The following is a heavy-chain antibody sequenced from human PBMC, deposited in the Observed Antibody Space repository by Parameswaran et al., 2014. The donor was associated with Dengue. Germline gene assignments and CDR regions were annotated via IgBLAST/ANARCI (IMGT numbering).Heavy chain of an antibody. CDR2: IDWDDDK. Sequence: VRQAPGKALEWLALIDWDDDKYYSTSLKARLTISKDTSKNQVVLTMTNMDPVDTATYYCARIRSADYGDDYYYGMDVWGQGTTVTVSS. CDR3: ARIRSADYGDDYYYGMDV. V-gene: IGHV2-70*18. J-gene: IGHJ6*02. D-gene: IGHD4-17*01.